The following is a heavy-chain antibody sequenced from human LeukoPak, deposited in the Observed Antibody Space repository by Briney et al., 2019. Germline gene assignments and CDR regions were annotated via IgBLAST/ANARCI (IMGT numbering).Heavy chain of an antibody. V-gene: IGHV3-48*04. J-gene: IGHJ6*02. CDR3: ARDGDHYDFWSGYLDYYYGMDV. Sequence: GGSPRLSCAASGFTFSSYSMNWVRQAPGKGLEWVSYISSSGSTIYYADSVKGRFTISRDNAKNSLYLQMNSLRAEDTAVYYCARDGDHYDFWSGYLDYYYGMDVWGQGTTVTVSS. D-gene: IGHD3-3*01. CDR2: ISSSGSTI. CDR1: GFTFSSYS.